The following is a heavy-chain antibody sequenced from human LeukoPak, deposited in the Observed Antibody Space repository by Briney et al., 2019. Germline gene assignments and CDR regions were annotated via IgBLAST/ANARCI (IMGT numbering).Heavy chain of an antibody. V-gene: IGHV6-1*01. J-gene: IGHJ4*02. CDR1: GDSVSINSAA. CDR3: ARVLRNDFWSVTLGIDY. CDR2: TYYRSKWYD. D-gene: IGHD3-3*01. Sequence: SQTLSPTCAISGDSVSINSAAWNWIRHSPSRGLEWLGRTYYRSKWYDEYAVSVKIRITINPDTSKNQYSLQLNSVTPEDSALYCCARVLRNDFWSVTLGIDYWGQGTLVTVS.